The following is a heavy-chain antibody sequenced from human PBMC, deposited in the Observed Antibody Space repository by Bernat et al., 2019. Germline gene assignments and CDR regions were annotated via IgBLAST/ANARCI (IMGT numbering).Heavy chain of an antibody. J-gene: IGHJ4*02. CDR3: ASYSSGYYLVL. V-gene: IGHV3-48*01. Sequence: EVQLVESGGGLVQPGGSLRLSCAASGFAFNSYTMNWVRQAPGKGLEGVSYISGSSSTIYYTDSVKGRFTISRDNAKNSLYLQMNSLRAEDTAVYYCASYSSGYYLVLWGQGTLVTVSS. CDR1: GFAFNSYT. CDR2: ISGSSSTI. D-gene: IGHD3-22*01.